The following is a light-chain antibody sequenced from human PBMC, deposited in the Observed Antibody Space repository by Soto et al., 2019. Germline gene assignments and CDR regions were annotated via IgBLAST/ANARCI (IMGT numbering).Light chain of an antibody. Sequence: QSVLTQPPSVSGSPGQSVTISCTGTSSDVGGYGSVSWYQQHQGQVPKLMIYEVSKRTAGVPDRFSGSKSGNAASLTVSGVKAEDEADYYCSSYAGSNTDVVFGGGTKVTVL. J-gene: IGLJ2*01. CDR3: SSYAGSNTDVV. V-gene: IGLV2-8*01. CDR2: EVS. CDR1: SSDVGGYGS.